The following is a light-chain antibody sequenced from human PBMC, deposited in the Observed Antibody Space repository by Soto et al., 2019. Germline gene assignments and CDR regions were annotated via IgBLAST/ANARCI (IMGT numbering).Light chain of an antibody. CDR2: AAS. Sequence: IRMTQSPSSFSASTGDRVTITCRASQGISSYLAWYQQKPGKAPKLLIHAASTLQSGVPSRFSGSGSGTDFTLTISCLQSEDFATYYCQQYYSYPYTFGQGTKLEIK. CDR1: QGISSY. J-gene: IGKJ2*01. CDR3: QQYYSYPYT. V-gene: IGKV1-8*01.